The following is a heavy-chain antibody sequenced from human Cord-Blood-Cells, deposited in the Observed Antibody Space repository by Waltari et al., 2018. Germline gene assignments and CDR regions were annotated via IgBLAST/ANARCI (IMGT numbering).Heavy chain of an antibody. J-gene: IGHJ3*02. V-gene: IGHV4-4*07. CDR1: GGSISSYY. Sequence: QVQLQESGPGLVKPSETLSLTCTVSGGSISSYYWSWIRQPAGKGLEWIGRIYTSGSTNYNPSLKSRVTMSVDTSKNQFSLKLSSVTAADTAVYYCARDSPLTGDIRAFDIWGQGTMVTVSS. CDR3: ARDSPLTGDIRAFDI. CDR2: IYTSGST. D-gene: IGHD7-27*01.